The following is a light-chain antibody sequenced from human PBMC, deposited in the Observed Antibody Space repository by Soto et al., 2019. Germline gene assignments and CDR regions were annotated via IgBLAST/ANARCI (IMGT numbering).Light chain of an antibody. Sequence: QSVLTQPASVSGSPGQSITISCTGTSSDVGGYDYVSWYQHHPGKAPKLIIYEVTNRPSGVSHRFSGSKSGSTAALTISGLQAEDEADYYCSSYTSSRTGLFGGGTKLTVL. CDR2: EVT. V-gene: IGLV2-14*01. CDR1: SSDVGGYDY. CDR3: SSYTSSRTGL. J-gene: IGLJ3*02.